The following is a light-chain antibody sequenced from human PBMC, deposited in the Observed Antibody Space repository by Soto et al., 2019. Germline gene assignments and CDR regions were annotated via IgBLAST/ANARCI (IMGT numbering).Light chain of an antibody. CDR3: TQGTHWPRT. V-gene: IGKV2-30*01. CDR1: KSLVYSDGNTH. J-gene: IGKJ1*01. CDR2: RVS. Sequence: DDVLTQSPLSLPVNFGQPASISCRSSKSLVYSDGNTHLSWFHQRPGQSRRRLIYRVSSRDSGVPDRFSGSGSGTDFTLQISRVEAEDVGIYFCTQGTHWPRTFGQGTKVEVK.